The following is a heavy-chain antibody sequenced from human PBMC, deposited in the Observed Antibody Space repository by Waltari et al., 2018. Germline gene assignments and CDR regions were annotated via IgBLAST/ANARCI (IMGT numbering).Heavy chain of an antibody. CDR1: GFNFNIYG. D-gene: IGHD5-12*01. CDR3: AREDIVSATQWRGNQYRGNSGYDL. Sequence: QVFLVESGGGVVQPGDSLRLSCVSSGFNFNIYGMHWVRPAPGKGLEWVAFTRFDGINKHYADSVKGRFTISRDNIENTLYLQMNSLRGEDSAIYYCAREDIVSATQWRGNQYRGNSGYDLWGQGTLVSVSS. J-gene: IGHJ4*01. V-gene: IGHV3-30*02. CDR2: TRFDGINK.